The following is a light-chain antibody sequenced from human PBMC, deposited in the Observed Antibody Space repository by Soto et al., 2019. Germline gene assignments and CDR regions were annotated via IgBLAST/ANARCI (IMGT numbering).Light chain of an antibody. CDR1: QAMSNY. CDR2: DAS. V-gene: IGKV1-33*01. CDR3: QQYDNLPLT. Sequence: DIQMNQSPSSLSASVGDRVTITCQASQAMSNYLNWYQQKPGKAPKHLIYDASNLETGVPASFSGSGSGTDFTFTISSLQPEDIATYSCQQYDNLPLTFGGGTKVEIK. J-gene: IGKJ4*01.